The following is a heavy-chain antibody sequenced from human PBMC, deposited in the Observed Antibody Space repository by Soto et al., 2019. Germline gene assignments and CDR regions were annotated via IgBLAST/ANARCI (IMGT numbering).Heavy chain of an antibody. CDR3: ARGIKHIVGTTPSIY. D-gene: IGHD1-26*01. CDR1: GFTFMSNA. J-gene: IGHJ4*02. V-gene: IGHV3-74*01. Sequence: GWSLRLSCVASGFTFMSNAMSWVRQAPGKGLEWVSLVNSDGSSTTYADSVKGRFTISRDTAKNTLYLQMNSLRAEDTAVYYCARGIKHIVGTTPSIYWGQGTLVTGSS. CDR2: VNSDGSST.